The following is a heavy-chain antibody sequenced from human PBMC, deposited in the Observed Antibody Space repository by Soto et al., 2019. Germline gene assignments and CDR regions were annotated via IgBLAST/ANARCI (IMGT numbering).Heavy chain of an antibody. CDR2: IIPIFGTA. CDR3: ARGRLVAASRRVECFDY. Sequence: QVQLVQSGAEVKKPGSSVKVSCKASGGTFSSYAISWVRQAPGQGLEWMGGIIPIFGTANYAQKFQGRVTITADESTSTAYMELSRLRSEGTAVYYCARGRLVAASRRVECFDYWGQGTLVTVSS. J-gene: IGHJ4*02. CDR1: GGTFSSYA. D-gene: IGHD2-15*01. V-gene: IGHV1-69*12.